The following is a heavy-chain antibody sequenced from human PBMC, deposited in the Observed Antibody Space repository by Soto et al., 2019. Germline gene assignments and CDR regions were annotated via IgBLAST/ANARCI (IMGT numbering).Heavy chain of an antibody. Sequence: GGSLRLSCAASGFTFSSYSMNWVRQAPGKGLEWVSSISSSSSYIYYAVSVKGRFTISRDNAKNSLYLQMNSLRAEDTAVYYCASFEGIAAAGTSAYWGQGTLVTVSS. V-gene: IGHV3-21*01. J-gene: IGHJ4*02. CDR3: ASFEGIAAAGTSAY. CDR1: GFTFSSYS. D-gene: IGHD6-13*01. CDR2: ISSSSSYI.